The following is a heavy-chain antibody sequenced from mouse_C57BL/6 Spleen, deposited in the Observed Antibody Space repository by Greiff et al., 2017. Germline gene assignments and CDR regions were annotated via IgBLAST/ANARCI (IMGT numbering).Heavy chain of an antibody. Sequence: VQLQQSGPELVKPGASVKISCKASGYTFTDYYMNWVKQSHGKSLEWIGDINPNNGGTSYNQKFKGKATLTVDKSSSTAYMELRSLTSEDSAVYYCARYGYEGYYFDYWGQGTTLTVSS. CDR2: INPNNGGT. CDR3: ARYGYEGYYFDY. D-gene: IGHD2-2*01. CDR1: GYTFTDYY. J-gene: IGHJ2*01. V-gene: IGHV1-26*01.